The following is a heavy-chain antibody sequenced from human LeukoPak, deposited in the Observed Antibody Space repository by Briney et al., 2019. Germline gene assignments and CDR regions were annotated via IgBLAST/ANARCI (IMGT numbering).Heavy chain of an antibody. J-gene: IGHJ4*02. CDR2: MFPGDSDT. Sequence: GESLKISCKGSGYSFTNYWIGWVRQLPRKGLEWMGIMFPGDSDTRYSPSFQGQVTTSADKSISTAYLRLGNLKAWDPAMDYCARGGGGRCDGGSCIFDYWGRGTLVTVSS. CDR1: GYSFTNYW. D-gene: IGHD2-15*01. V-gene: IGHV5-51*01. CDR3: ARGGGGRCDGGSCIFDY.